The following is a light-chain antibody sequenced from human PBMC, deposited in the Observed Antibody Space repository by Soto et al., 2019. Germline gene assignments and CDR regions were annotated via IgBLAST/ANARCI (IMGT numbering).Light chain of an antibody. CDR2: GVS. J-gene: IGKJ2*01. CDR1: QNIGDTY. CDR3: QQYYSSPYT. Sequence: EIVLTQAPATLSLSPGERVTLSCRASQNIGDTYLAWYQQKPGQAPRLLIYGVSARGTGISDRFSASGSGTDFTLTIRSLQAEDVAIYYCQQYYSSPYTFGQGTKLEI. V-gene: IGKV3-20*01.